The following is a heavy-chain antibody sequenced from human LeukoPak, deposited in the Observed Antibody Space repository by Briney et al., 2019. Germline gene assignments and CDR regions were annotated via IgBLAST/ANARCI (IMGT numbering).Heavy chain of an antibody. Sequence: PGGSLRLSCAASGFTFSSYGMHWLRQAPGKGLEWVAFIRYDGSNKYYADSVKGRFTISRDNSKNTLYLQMNSLRAEDTAVYYCAKGSMVRGVMCAYWGQGTLVTVSS. V-gene: IGHV3-30*02. CDR1: GFTFSSYG. CDR2: IRYDGSNK. D-gene: IGHD3-10*01. J-gene: IGHJ4*02. CDR3: AKGSMVRGVMCAY.